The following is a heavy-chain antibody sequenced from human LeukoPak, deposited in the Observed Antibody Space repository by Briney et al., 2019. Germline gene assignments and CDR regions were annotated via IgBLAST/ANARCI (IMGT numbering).Heavy chain of an antibody. CDR2: ISYDGSNK. D-gene: IGHD6-6*01. CDR3: ARVGIAARPSSYFDY. Sequence: GGSLRLSCAASGFTFSSYAMHWVRQAPGKGLEWVAVISYDGSNKYYADSVKGRFTISRDNSKNTLYLQMNSLRAEDTAVYYCARVGIAARPSSYFDYWGQGTLVTVSS. V-gene: IGHV3-30*04. J-gene: IGHJ4*02. CDR1: GFTFSSYA.